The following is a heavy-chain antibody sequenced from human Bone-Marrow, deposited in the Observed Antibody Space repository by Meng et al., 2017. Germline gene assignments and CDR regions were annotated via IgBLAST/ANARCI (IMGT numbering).Heavy chain of an antibody. CDR3: ARDYGGNSGRFDP. D-gene: IGHD4-23*01. CDR2: LNPRTGNT. Sequence: VQQVQSGADVKKPGASVRFTCTAFGYIFTNYDLNGVRQAAGQGPEWMGWLNPRTGNTGYAQKFQGRVTLTRDTSRSTAYMELSSLTSDDTAIYYCARDYGGNSGRFDPWGQGTLVTVSS. CDR1: GYIFTNYD. V-gene: IGHV1-8*01. J-gene: IGHJ5*02.